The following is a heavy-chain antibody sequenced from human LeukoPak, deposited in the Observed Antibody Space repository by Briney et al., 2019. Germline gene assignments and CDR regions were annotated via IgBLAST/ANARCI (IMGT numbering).Heavy chain of an antibody. D-gene: IGHD4-23*01. Sequence: ASVKVSCKASGYTFTSYYMHWVRQAPGQGLEWMGWIIPNGGGTNYAQKFQGRVTMTRDTSISTAYMELSRLRSDDTAVYYCARATVVTILDYWGQGTLVTVSS. J-gene: IGHJ4*02. CDR2: IIPNGGGT. CDR3: ARATVVTILDY. V-gene: IGHV1-2*02. CDR1: GYTFTSYY.